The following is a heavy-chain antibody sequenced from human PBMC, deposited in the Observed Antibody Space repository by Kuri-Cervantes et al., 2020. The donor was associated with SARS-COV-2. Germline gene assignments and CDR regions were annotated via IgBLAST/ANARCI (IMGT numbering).Heavy chain of an antibody. CDR1: GGTFSSYT. CDR3: ARGRRRPIYDFYYYMDV. D-gene: IGHD2-15*01. V-gene: IGHV1-18*01. Sequence: ASVKVSCKASGGTFSSYTISWVRQAPGQGLEWMGWISAYNGNTNYAQKLQGRVTMTTDTSTTTAYMELRSLRSDDTAVYYCARGRRRPIYDFYYYMDVWGKGTTVTVSS. J-gene: IGHJ6*03. CDR2: ISAYNGNT.